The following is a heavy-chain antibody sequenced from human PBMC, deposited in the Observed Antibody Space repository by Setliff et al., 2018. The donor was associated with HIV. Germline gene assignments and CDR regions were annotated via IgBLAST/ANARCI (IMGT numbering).Heavy chain of an antibody. J-gene: IGHJ4*02. Sequence: GASVKVSCKASGYTFTGYYMHWVRQAPGQGLEWMGWISAHNGNTNYAQRLKGRVTVTTDSSTNTVYLELRSLRSDDTAVYYCARHSDILTGHFDYWGQGTLVTVSS. D-gene: IGHD3-9*01. CDR1: GYTFTGYY. V-gene: IGHV1-18*04. CDR3: ARHSDILTGHFDY. CDR2: ISAHNGNT.